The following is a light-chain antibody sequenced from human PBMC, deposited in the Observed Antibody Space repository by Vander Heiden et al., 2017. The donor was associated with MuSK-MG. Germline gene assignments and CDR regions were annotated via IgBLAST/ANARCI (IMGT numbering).Light chain of an antibody. CDR3: ENYNRAPRT. CDR1: QDISKY. V-gene: IGKV1-27*01. CDR2: AAS. Sequence: DIQLTHSPSSLSASVGYRVTISCRASQDISKYLSWYQQKPGKAPKVLFYAASTLQSGGPSRFSGGGSRTDFTHTISGVQPEDVAGYYCENYNRAPRTFGEGTKVQIK. J-gene: IGKJ4*01.